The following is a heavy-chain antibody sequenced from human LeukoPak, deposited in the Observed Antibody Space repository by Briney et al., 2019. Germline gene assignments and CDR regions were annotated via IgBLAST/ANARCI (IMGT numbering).Heavy chain of an antibody. J-gene: IGHJ4*02. V-gene: IGHV3-7*01. Sequence: GGSLRLSCAAPGFTFSSYAMNWVRQAPGKGLEWVANIKQDGSQKYYVDSVKGRFTISRDNAKNSLYLQMNSLRAEDTAVYYCLPLYCSGTGCPLHYWGQGTLVTVSS. CDR1: GFTFSSYA. D-gene: IGHD2-2*01. CDR3: LPLYCSGTGCPLHY. CDR2: IKQDGSQK.